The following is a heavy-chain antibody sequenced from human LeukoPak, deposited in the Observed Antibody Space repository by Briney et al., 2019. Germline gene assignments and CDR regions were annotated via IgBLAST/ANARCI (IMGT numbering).Heavy chain of an antibody. CDR3: ARGDYYDSTGYYYY. J-gene: IGHJ4*02. V-gene: IGHV1-46*01. D-gene: IGHD3-22*01. CDR1: GYTFTSHY. Sequence: ASVKVSCKASGYTFTSHYMHWVRQAPTQGLEWMGIINPGGGSTRYAQKFQGRVSMTRDTSTSTVYMELSSLRSEDTAIYYCARGDYYDSTGYYYYWGQGTLVTVSA. CDR2: INPGGGST.